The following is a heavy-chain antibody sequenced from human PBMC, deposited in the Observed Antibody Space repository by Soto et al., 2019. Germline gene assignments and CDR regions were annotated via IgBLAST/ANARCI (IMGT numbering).Heavy chain of an antibody. V-gene: IGHV3-53*01. CDR3: AKDKDWSGVYGMDV. CDR2: IWTGGTT. D-gene: IGHD3-3*01. Sequence: EVQLVDSGGGLIQPGGSLRLSCAASGFSVSNNYMSWVRQAPGKGLEWVSVIWTGGTTAYADSVKGRFTISRDTSKNTLYLQMNSLRAEDTAVYYCAKDKDWSGVYGMDVWGQGTTVTVSS. CDR1: GFSVSNNY. J-gene: IGHJ6*02.